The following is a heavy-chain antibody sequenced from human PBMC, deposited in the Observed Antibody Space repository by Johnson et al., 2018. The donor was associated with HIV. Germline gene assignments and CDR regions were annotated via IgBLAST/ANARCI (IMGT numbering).Heavy chain of an antibody. Sequence: QVQLVESGGGLVQPGGSLRLSCAASGFTFSDYYMSWIRQAPGKGLEWVSYISSSGSTIYYADSVNGRFTISRDNAKNSLYLQMNSLRVEDTAVYYCARDRAPVYSSSSTPFDALDIWGQGTVVSVSS. D-gene: IGHD6-6*01. V-gene: IGHV3-11*04. CDR1: GFTFSDYY. J-gene: IGHJ3*02. CDR3: ARDRAPVYSSSSTPFDALDI. CDR2: ISSSGSTI.